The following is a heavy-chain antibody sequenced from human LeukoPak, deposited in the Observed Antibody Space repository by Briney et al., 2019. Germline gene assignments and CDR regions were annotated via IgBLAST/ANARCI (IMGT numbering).Heavy chain of an antibody. CDR2: IKQDGSEK. J-gene: IGHJ4*02. Sequence: GGSLRLSCAASGFTFSRYWMSWVRQAPGKGLEWVANIKQDGSEKDYVDSEKGRFTISRDNAKNSLYLQMNSLTAEDTAVHYCARESFAARWDWGQGTLVTVSS. D-gene: IGHD6-6*01. CDR3: ARESFAARWD. CDR1: GFTFSRYW. V-gene: IGHV3-7*01.